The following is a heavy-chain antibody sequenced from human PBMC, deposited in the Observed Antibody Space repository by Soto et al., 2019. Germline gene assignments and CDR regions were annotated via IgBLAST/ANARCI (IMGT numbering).Heavy chain of an antibody. CDR2: VSYSGAT. V-gene: IGHV4-59*01. CDR3: ARDGQYDSGGYYSHFDH. J-gene: IGHJ4*02. Sequence: PSETLSLTCSVSGGSIGRYYWSWVRQAPGKGLEWIAYVSYSGATRYNPSLESRVTISVDTSKNQFSLRLNSVTAADTAVYYCARDGQYDSGGYYSHFDHWGQGTLVTVSS. D-gene: IGHD3-22*01. CDR1: GGSIGRYY.